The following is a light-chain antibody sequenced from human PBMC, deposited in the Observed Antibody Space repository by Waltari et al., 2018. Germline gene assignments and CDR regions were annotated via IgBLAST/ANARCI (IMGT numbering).Light chain of an antibody. CDR2: GTS. J-gene: IGKJ2*01. Sequence: DIVMTQSPDSLAVSLGEPTTLNCKSSQTISYSSHNKNYLAWYQVKPGQAPKLLVYGTSTRESGVPDRFSGSGSGTDFSLTISSLQAEDVAVYYCQQYYSAPYTFGQGTKLEIK. CDR3: QQYYSAPYT. CDR1: QTISYSSHNKNY. V-gene: IGKV4-1*01.